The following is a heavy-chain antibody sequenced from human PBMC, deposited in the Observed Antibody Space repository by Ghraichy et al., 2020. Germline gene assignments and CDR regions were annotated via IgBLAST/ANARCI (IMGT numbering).Heavy chain of an antibody. CDR1: GGSIRNYY. D-gene: IGHD5-12*01. J-gene: IGHJ4*02. V-gene: IGHV4-59*01. CDR2: MYHSGTT. Sequence: SETLSLTCTISGGSIRNYYWNWIRQPPGKGLEWIGFMYHSGTTNYNPSLKSRVTISLDTSKSQFSLILTSVTAADTAVYYCARGHAYSDSKDSWGQGTLVTVSS. CDR3: ARGHAYSDSKDS.